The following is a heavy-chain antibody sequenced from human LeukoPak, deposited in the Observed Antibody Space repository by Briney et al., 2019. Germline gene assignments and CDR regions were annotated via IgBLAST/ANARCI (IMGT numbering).Heavy chain of an antibody. J-gene: IGHJ4*02. V-gene: IGHV4-61*01. CDR1: GGSVSSGSYY. CDR3: AGVFSGCRPFEI. D-gene: IGHD3-10*01. Sequence: SETLSLTCTVSGGSVSSGSYYWSWIRQPPGKGLEWIGYIYYSGSTNYNPSLKSRVTISVDTSKNQFSLKLSSVTAADTAVYYCAGVFSGCRPFEIWGQGTLVTVSS. CDR2: IYYSGST.